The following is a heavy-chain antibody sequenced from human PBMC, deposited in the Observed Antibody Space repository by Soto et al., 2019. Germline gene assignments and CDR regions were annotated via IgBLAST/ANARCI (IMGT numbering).Heavy chain of an antibody. CDR3: ARNFYDILTGSMNDAFDI. CDR1: GFTFSSYS. D-gene: IGHD3-9*01. Sequence: GGSLRLSCAASGFTFSSYSMNWVRQAPGKGLEWVSYISISTSTIYYAYSVKGRFTISRDNAKNSLYLQMNSLRAEDTAVYYCARNFYDILTGSMNDAFDIWGQGTMVTVSS. CDR2: ISISTSTI. V-gene: IGHV3-48*04. J-gene: IGHJ3*02.